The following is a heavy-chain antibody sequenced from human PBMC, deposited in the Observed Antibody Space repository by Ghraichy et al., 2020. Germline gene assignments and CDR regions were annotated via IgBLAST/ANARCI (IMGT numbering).Heavy chain of an antibody. J-gene: IGHJ6*03. V-gene: IGHV3-15*01. CDR1: GFTFSNVW. D-gene: IGHD3/OR15-3a*01. CDR2: IKRKIDGGTT. Sequence: ETLSLTCAASGFTFSNVWMTWVRQTPGKGLEWVGRIKRKIDGGTTDYAAPVKGRFTISRDDSENTLYLQMNSLKTEDTAVYYCATAGLRLAYYMDVWGKGTTVTVSS. CDR3: ATAGLRLAYYMDV.